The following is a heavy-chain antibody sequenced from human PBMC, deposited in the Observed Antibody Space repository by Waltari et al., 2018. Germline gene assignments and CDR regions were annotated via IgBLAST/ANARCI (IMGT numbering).Heavy chain of an antibody. V-gene: IGHV1-18*01. D-gene: IGHD4-17*01. CDR3: ARDTVTTSSVGSPDY. CDR1: GYTFTSYG. J-gene: IGHJ4*02. CDR2: ISAYNGNT. Sequence: QVQLVQSGAEVQKPGASVKVSCKASGYTFTSYGVSWVRPAPGQGLEWMAWISAYNGNTHYAQKFQGRVTITTDTSTSTAYMELRSLRSDDTAVYYCARDTVTTSSVGSPDYWGQGTLVTVSS.